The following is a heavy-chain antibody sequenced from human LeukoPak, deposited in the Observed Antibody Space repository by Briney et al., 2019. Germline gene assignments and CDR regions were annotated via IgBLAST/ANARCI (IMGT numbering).Heavy chain of an antibody. V-gene: IGHV4-61*02. D-gene: IGHD4-17*01. Sequence: SETLSLTCTVSGGSINSGSYYWSWIRQPAGKGLEWIGRMYSSGTTNYNPSLKSRVTISVDTSKNQFSLKLSSVTASDTAVYYCATSPVTTWWFDPWGQGTLVTVSS. CDR3: ATSPVTTWWFDP. J-gene: IGHJ5*02. CDR1: GGSINSGSYY. CDR2: MYSSGTT.